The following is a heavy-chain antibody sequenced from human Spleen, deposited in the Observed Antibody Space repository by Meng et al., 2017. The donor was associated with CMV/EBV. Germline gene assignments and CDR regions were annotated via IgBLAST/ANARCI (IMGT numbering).Heavy chain of an antibody. CDR3: ARFYYGSGIYYYYGMDV. Sequence: SVKVSCKASGGTFSSYAISWVRQAPGQGLEWMGGIIPILGIANYAQKLQGRVTMTTDTSTSTAYMELRSLRSDDTAVYYCARFYYGSGIYYYYGMDVWGQGTTVTVSS. V-gene: IGHV1-69*10. D-gene: IGHD3-10*01. CDR1: GGTFSSYA. CDR2: IIPILGIA. J-gene: IGHJ6*02.